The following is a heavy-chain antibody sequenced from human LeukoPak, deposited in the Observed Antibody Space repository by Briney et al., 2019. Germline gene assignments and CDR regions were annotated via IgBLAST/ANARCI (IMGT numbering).Heavy chain of an antibody. CDR3: ARDRSDYYGSGSYYDY. Sequence: PSETLSLTCTVSGGSISSYYWSWIRQPAGKGLEWIGRIYTSGSTNYNPSLKSRVTMSVDTSKNQFSLKLSSVTAADTAVYYCARDRSDYYGSGSYYDYWGQGTLSPSPQ. V-gene: IGHV4-4*07. J-gene: IGHJ4*02. CDR2: IYTSGST. CDR1: GGSISSYY. D-gene: IGHD3-10*01.